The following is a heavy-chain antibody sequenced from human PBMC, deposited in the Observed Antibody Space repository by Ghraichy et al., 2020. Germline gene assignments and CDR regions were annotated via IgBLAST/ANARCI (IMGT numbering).Heavy chain of an antibody. CDR3: ARDRAIFGVVTLPDNAFDI. CDR2: IYYSGST. J-gene: IGHJ3*02. V-gene: IGHV4-59*01. D-gene: IGHD3-3*01. CDR1: GGSISSYY. Sequence: SETLSLTCTVSGGSISSYYWSWIRQPPGKGLEWIGYIYYSGSTNYNPSLKSRVTISVDTSKNQFSLKLSSVTAADTAVYYCARDRAIFGVVTLPDNAFDIWGQGTMVTVSS.